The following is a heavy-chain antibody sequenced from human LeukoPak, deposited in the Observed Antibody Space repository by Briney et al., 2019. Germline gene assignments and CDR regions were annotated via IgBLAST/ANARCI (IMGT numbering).Heavy chain of an antibody. D-gene: IGHD6-6*01. CDR3: VGTIASRGSEY. V-gene: IGHV3-74*01. Sequence: GSLRLSCAASGFTFTNYWMHWVRQAPGMGLVWVSRLPPDELGIIYADSVKGRFTVSRDNAKNTVYLQMNNLRVDDAAMYYCVGTIASRGSEYWGQGALVTVSS. J-gene: IGHJ4*02. CDR2: LPPDELGI. CDR1: GFTFTNYW.